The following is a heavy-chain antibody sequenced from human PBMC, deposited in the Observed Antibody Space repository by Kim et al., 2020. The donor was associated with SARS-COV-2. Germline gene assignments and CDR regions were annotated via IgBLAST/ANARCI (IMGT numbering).Heavy chain of an antibody. CDR3: SRDWRGDP. CDR1: GFIFSDYN. Sequence: GGSLRLSCAASGFIFSDYNMIRVRQDPGKGLEWVSYISSGSSTIYYADSVKGRFTISRDDAKKSLYLQMNSLRDEDTGVYYCSRDWRGDPWGQGTLVTVSS. J-gene: IGHJ5*02. V-gene: IGHV3-48*02. D-gene: IGHD3-10*01. CDR2: ISSGSSTI.